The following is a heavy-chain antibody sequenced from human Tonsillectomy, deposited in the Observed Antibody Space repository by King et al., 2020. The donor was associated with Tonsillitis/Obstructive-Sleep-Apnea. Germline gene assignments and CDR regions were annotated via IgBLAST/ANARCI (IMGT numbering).Heavy chain of an antibody. V-gene: IGHV1-2*04. J-gene: IGHJ4*02. D-gene: IGHD3-22*01. CDR1: GYTFTGYY. Sequence: QLVQSGAEVKKPGASVKVSCKASGYTFTGYYMHWVRQAPGQGLEWMGWINPNSGGTNYAQKFQGWVTMTRETSISTAYMGLSRLRSYDTAVYYCARESPSDYDSSGYYFEDWGQGTLVTVSS. CDR2: INPNSGGT. CDR3: ARESPSDYDSSGYYFED.